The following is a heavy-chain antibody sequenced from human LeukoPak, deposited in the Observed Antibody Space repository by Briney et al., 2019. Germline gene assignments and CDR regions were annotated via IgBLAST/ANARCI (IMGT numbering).Heavy chain of an antibody. Sequence: GWSLRLSCAASGLRFPNAWMNWVRQAPGRGLVWVGRIKSKSNAGTTDYGAPVKGRLTISRDESNNTPYLQMDSLKTGDTAVYFWTTWGSSGWGWYFDLWGRGALVTVSS. V-gene: IGHV3-15*01. CDR3: TTWGSSGWGWYFDL. CDR1: GLRFPNAW. D-gene: IGHD6-19*01. CDR2: IKSKSNAGTT. J-gene: IGHJ2*01.